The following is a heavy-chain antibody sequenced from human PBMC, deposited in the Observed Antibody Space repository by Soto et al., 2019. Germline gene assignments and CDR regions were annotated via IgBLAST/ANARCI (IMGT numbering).Heavy chain of an antibody. CDR3: ARDKFMNFYYYDGMDV. J-gene: IGHJ6*02. CDR2: ISSSGSTI. Sequence: GGSLRLSCAASGFTFSSYEMNWVRQAPGKGLEWVSYISSSGSTIYYADSVKGRFTISRDNAKNSLYLQMNSLRAEDTAVYYCARDKFMNFYYYDGMDVWGQVTTVTVS. V-gene: IGHV3-48*03. CDR1: GFTFSSYE. D-gene: IGHD3-16*01.